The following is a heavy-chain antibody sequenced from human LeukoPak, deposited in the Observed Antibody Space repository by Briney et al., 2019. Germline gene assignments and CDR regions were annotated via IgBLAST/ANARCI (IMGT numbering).Heavy chain of an antibody. Sequence: PSETLSLTCTVSGGSISSSSYYWGWIRQPPGKGLEWIGSIYYSGSTYYNPSLKSRVTISVDTSKNQFSLKLSSVTAADTAVYYCARGRRTTATTIMTTVTTWGDWFDPWGQGTLVTVSS. D-gene: IGHD4-17*01. CDR3: ARGRRTTATTIMTTVTTWGDWFDP. V-gene: IGHV4-39*07. CDR2: IYYSGST. J-gene: IGHJ5*02. CDR1: GGSISSSSYY.